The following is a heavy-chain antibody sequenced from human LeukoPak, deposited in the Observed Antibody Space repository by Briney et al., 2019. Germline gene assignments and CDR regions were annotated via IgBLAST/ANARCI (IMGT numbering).Heavy chain of an antibody. CDR3: AKAGFGELSFSKKYYFDY. D-gene: IGHD3-10*01. CDR1: GFTFSSYW. CDR2: IKQDGSEK. J-gene: IGHJ4*02. V-gene: IGHV3-7*03. Sequence: AGGSLRLSCAASGFTFSSYWMSWVRRAPGKGLEWVANIKQDGSEKYYVDSVKGRFTISRDNAKNTLYLQMNSLRAEDTALYYCAKAGFGELSFSKKYYFDYWGQGTLVTVSS.